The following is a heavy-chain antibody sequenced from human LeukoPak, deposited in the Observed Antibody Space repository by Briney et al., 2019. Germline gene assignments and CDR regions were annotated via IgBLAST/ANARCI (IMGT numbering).Heavy chain of an antibody. CDR3: ARAGPYDAFDI. V-gene: IGHV4-59*01. CDR1: GASISSYY. D-gene: IGHD1-14*01. Sequence: SETLSLTCTVSGASISSYYWSWIRQPPGKGLEWIGYIFHSGSTNYNPSLKSRVTMSVDTSKNRFSLKVTSVTAADTAVYYCARAGPYDAFDIWGQGTMVTVSS. CDR2: IFHSGST. J-gene: IGHJ3*02.